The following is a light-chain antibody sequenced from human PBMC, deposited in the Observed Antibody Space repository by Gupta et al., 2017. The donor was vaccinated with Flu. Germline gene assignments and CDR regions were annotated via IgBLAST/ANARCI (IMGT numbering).Light chain of an antibody. V-gene: IGLV2-14*01. J-gene: IGLJ3*02. CDR1: ISDVGGYNR. Sequence: QSALTQPASVSGSPGQSITISCTGTISDVGGYNRVSWYQQHPGKAPKLIIYEVNSRPSGVSNRFSGSKSGNTASLTISGLQADDEADYYCSSYIVTRTFIIAWVFGGGTKLTIL. CDR2: EVN. CDR3: SSYIVTRTFIIAWV.